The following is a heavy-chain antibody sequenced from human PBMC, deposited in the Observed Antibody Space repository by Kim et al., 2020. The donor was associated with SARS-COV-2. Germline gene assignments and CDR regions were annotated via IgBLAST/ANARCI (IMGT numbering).Heavy chain of an antibody. V-gene: IGHV4-59*01. Sequence: SETLSLTCTVSGASIRSYYWTWIRQAPGKGLEWIGNAFYIGNTDYNPSLRSRVTMSVDRSKNQFSLRLSSVTAADTAVYYCASPGSSHDSSGYFYQLWGQGTLVTVSS. CDR1: GASIRSYY. CDR2: AFYIGNT. D-gene: IGHD3-22*01. J-gene: IGHJ4*02. CDR3: ASPGSSHDSSGYFYQL.